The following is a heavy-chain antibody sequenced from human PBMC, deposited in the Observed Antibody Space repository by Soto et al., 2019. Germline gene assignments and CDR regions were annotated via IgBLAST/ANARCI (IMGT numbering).Heavy chain of an antibody. J-gene: IGHJ6*02. CDR3: ARKGGNRWGCWFSFYHLFRLGR. Sequence: GESLKISCKGSGYSFTSYWIGWVRQMPGKGLEWMGIIYPGDSDTRYSPSFQGQVTISADKSISTAYLQWSSLKASDTAMYYCARKGGNRWGCWFSFYHLFRLGRWGQGTTVTVSS. CDR1: GYSFTSYW. D-gene: IGHD3-16*01. V-gene: IGHV5-51*01. CDR2: IYPGDSDT.